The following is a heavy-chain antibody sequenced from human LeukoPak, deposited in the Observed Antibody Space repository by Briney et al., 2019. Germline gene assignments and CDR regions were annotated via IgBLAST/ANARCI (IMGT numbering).Heavy chain of an antibody. CDR3: ARGWRATIDYGDYIGY. J-gene: IGHJ4*02. CDR2: IIPILGIA. D-gene: IGHD4-17*01. Sequence: GASVKVSCKASGGTFSSYAISWVRQAPGQGLEWMGRIIPILGIANYAQKFQGRVTITADKSTSTAYMELSSLRSEGTAVYYCARGWRATIDYGDYIGYWGQGTLVTVSS. CDR1: GGTFSSYA. V-gene: IGHV1-69*04.